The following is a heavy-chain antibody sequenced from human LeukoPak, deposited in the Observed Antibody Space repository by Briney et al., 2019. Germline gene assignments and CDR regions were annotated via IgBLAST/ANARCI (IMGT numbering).Heavy chain of an antibody. CDR1: GGSLTSNQYY. CDR2: ISYGGST. V-gene: IGHV4-39*01. J-gene: IGHJ5*02. D-gene: IGHD4-23*01. CDR3: ATSPGADYGGDHWFDP. Sequence: SETLSLTCPVTGGSLTSNQYYRGWIRQPPGKGLEWIGRISYGGSTHYNPSLKSRVTLSVDTAQDLFSLELRSVTATDTAVYHCATSPGADYGGDHWFDPWGQGTLVTVSS.